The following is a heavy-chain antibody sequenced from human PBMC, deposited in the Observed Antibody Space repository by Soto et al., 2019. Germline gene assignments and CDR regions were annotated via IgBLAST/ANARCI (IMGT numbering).Heavy chain of an antibody. D-gene: IGHD6-13*01. V-gene: IGHV1-2*02. CDR1: GYTFIGYY. Sequence: ASVKVSCKASGYTFIGYYMHWVRQAPGQGLEWMGWINPNSGATNYAQKFLDRVTVTRETSISTAYMEINRLTSDDTAIYYCARALIASGLDSWGRGTLVTVSS. J-gene: IGHJ5*01. CDR2: INPNSGAT. CDR3: ARALIASGLDS.